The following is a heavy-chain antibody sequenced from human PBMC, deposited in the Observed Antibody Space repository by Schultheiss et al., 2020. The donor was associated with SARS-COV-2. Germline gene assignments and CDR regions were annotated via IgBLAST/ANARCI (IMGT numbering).Heavy chain of an antibody. Sequence: SETLSLTCAVSGGSISSSSYYWSWIRQHPGKGLEWIGYMFYDGTTHYNPLLESQASISRDMSKNQFSLKLSSVTAADTAVYYCARGLTTGWFDPWGQGIPVTVSS. CDR3: ARGLTTGWFDP. V-gene: IGHV4-31*11. J-gene: IGHJ5*02. CDR2: MFYDGTT. CDR1: GGSISSSSYY. D-gene: IGHD4-17*01.